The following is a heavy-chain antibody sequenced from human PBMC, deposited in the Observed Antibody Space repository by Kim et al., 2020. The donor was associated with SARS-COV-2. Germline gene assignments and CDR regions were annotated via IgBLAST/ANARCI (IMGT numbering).Heavy chain of an antibody. Sequence: GGSLRLSCATSGFTFSDAWMSWVRQAPGKGLEWVGRVKSKTDGETTDDAAPGKGRITISRDDSEYTVYLQMNSLKTEDTAVYYCATDDLRYYGISVYYFVYWGQGTLVTVSS. D-gene: IGHD3-22*01. V-gene: IGHV3-15*01. CDR3: ATDDLRYYGISVYYFVY. J-gene: IGHJ4*02. CDR2: VKSKTDGETT. CDR1: GFTFSDAW.